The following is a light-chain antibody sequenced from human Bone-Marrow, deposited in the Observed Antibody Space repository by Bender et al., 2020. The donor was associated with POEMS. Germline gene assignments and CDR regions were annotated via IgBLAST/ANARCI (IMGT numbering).Light chain of an antibody. CDR1: DSNFGGPFD. J-gene: IGLJ3*02. V-gene: IGLV1-40*01. Sequence: QSVLTQPTSVSGAPGQRVTISCTGSDSNFGGPFDVHWDQQIPGTAPRLLIYGNIYRPSGVPDRFSASVSGTSASLAITGLQAEDESDYYCQSYDVNVGGWVFGGGTKLTVL. CDR3: QSYDVNVGGWV. CDR2: GNI.